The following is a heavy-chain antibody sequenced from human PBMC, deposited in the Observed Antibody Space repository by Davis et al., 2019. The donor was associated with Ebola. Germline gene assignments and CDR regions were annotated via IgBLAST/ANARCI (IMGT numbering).Heavy chain of an antibody. CDR2: ISYDGSNK. CDR1: GLTFSSYG. CDR3: AKGNNWNSPFDY. Sequence: LSLTCAASGLTFSSYGMHWVRQAPGKGLEWVAVISYDGSNKYYADSVKGRFTISRDNSKNTLYLQMNSLRAEDTAVYYCAKGNNWNSPFDYWGQGTLVTVSS. J-gene: IGHJ4*02. V-gene: IGHV3-30*18. D-gene: IGHD1-20*01.